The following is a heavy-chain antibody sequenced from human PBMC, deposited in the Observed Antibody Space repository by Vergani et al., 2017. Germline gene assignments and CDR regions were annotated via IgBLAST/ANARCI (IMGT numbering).Heavy chain of an antibody. D-gene: IGHD5-12*01. V-gene: IGHV4-39*01. J-gene: IGHJ6*03. CDR2: IYYSGST. CDR3: AIVEHGYSGYDSTDYYYYMDV. CDR1: GGSISSSSYY. Sequence: QLQLQESGPGLVKPSETLSLTCTVSGGSISSSSYYWGWIRQPPGKGLEWIGSIYYSGSTYYNPSLKSRVTISVDTSKNQFSLKLSSVTAADTAVYYCAIVEHGYSGYDSTDYYYYMDVWGKGTTVTVSS.